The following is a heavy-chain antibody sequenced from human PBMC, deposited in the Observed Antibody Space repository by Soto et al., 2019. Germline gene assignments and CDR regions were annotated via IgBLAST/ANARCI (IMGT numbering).Heavy chain of an antibody. CDR3: ARGHGGSGWYYTWFDP. V-gene: IGHV4-39*01. CDR2: IFYSGSS. CDR1: GGSISRSSSY. Sequence: TLSLTCTVSGGSISRSSSYWGWIRQPPGKGLEWIGNIFYSGSSYYNPSLKSRVIISVDTSKNQFSLKLSSVTAADTAVYYCARGHGGSGWYYTWFDPWGQETLVTVSS. J-gene: IGHJ5*02. D-gene: IGHD6-19*01.